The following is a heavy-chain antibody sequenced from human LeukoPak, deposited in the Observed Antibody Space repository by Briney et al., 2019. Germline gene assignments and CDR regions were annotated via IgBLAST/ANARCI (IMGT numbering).Heavy chain of an antibody. CDR3: ARARGAVAGIHYYYYYMDV. D-gene: IGHD6-19*01. J-gene: IGHJ6*03. Sequence: GGSLRLSCAASGFTIDDYGMSSVRQAPAKGLEWVSSINWNGGSTGYADSVKGRFTISRDNAKNSLYLQMNSLRAEDTALYYCARARGAVAGIHYYYYYMDVWGKGTTVTVSS. V-gene: IGHV3-20*04. CDR1: GFTIDDYG. CDR2: INWNGGST.